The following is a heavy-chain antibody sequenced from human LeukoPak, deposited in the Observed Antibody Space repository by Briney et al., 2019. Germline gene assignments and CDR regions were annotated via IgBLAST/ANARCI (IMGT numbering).Heavy chain of an antibody. CDR3: AGESPYSSGYISHCDYYMDA. D-gene: IGHD6-19*01. CDR2: ISSESTTI. Sequence: PGGSLRLSCAASGFTFSIYNMNWVRQAPGKGLEWVSYISSESTTIYYADSVKGRFTISRDNAQNSLYLQMNRLRAEDTAVYYCAGESPYSSGYISHCDYYMDAWGKGTTVTVSS. J-gene: IGHJ6*03. V-gene: IGHV3-48*01. CDR1: GFTFSIYN.